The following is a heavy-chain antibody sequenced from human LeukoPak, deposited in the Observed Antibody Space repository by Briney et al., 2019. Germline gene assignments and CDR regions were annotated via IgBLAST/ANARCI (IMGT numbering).Heavy chain of an antibody. V-gene: IGHV3-23*01. Sequence: PGGSLRLSCAASGFTFSNYAMTWVRQAPGKGLEWVSSIRGSSGSTSYADSVKGRFTVSRDNFKNTLYLQMNSLRAEDTAVYYCARDPNGDYLGAFDIWDQGTMVTVSS. CDR2: IRGSSGST. D-gene: IGHD2-8*01. J-gene: IGHJ3*02. CDR3: ARDPNGDYLGAFDI. CDR1: GFTFSNYA.